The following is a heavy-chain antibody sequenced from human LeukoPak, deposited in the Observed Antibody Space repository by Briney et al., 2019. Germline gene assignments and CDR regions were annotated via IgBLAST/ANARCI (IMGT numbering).Heavy chain of an antibody. CDR2: IQKDGSQK. D-gene: IGHD6-13*01. J-gene: IGHJ4*02. CDR1: EFTFSNYW. CDR3: ARDRDSSSWSSRRVGDYFDY. V-gene: IGHV3-7*01. Sequence: GGSLRLSCAASEFTFSNYWMSWVRQAPGKGLEWVASIQKDGSQKYYLESVKGRFTISRDNTKNSLYLHMSSLRAEDTAVYYCARDRDSSSWSSRRVGDYFDYWGQGTLVTVSS.